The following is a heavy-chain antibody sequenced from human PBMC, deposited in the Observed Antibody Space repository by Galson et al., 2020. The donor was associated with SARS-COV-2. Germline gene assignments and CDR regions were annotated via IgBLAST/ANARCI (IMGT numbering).Heavy chain of an antibody. V-gene: IGHV3-21*01. J-gene: IGHJ5*02. CDR1: GFAFSLYT. CDR2: ISGSSTYI. Sequence: GESLKISCAASGFAFSLYTLNWVRQAPGKGLEWVSSISGSSTYIYYADSVKGRFTISRDNAKNSLFLQMSSLRAEDTAGYHCARVLGGYYDSSGYLIGHWGQGTLVTVSS. CDR3: ARVLGGYYDSSGYLIGH. D-gene: IGHD3-22*01.